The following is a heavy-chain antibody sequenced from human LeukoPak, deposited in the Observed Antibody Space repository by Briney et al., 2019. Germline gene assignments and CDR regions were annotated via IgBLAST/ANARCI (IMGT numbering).Heavy chain of an antibody. CDR1: GYTFTGYY. J-gene: IGHJ5*02. D-gene: IGHD6-13*01. V-gene: IGHV1-2*02. CDR2: INPNSGGT. Sequence: GSLKVSFKASGYTFTGYYMHWVRQAPGQGLEWMGWINPNSGGTNYAQKFQGRVTMTRDTSISTAYMELSRLRSDDTAVYYCARDRAAAGTSWFDPWGQGTLVTVSS. CDR3: ARDRAAAGTSWFDP.